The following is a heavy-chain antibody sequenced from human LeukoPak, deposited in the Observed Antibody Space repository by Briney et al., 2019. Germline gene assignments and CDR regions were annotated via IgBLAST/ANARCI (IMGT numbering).Heavy chain of an antibody. Sequence: SETLSLTCTVSGGSISTYYWSWIRQPSGKGLEWIGNIYYSGSTNYNPSLKSRVTISVDTSKNQFSLKLNSVIAEDTAVYYCARRSSGWSFDYWGQGTLVTVSS. CDR3: ARRSSGWSFDY. J-gene: IGHJ4*02. CDR2: IYYSGST. CDR1: GGSISTYY. D-gene: IGHD6-19*01. V-gene: IGHV4-59*01.